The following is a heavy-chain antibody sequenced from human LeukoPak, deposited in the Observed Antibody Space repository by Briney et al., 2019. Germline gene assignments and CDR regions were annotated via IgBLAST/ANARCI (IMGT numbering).Heavy chain of an antibody. V-gene: IGHV3-23*01. Sequence: PGGSLRLSCAASGFTFSCYAMSWVRQAPGKGLEWVSAISGSGGSTNYADSVKGRFTISRDNSKNTLYLQMNSLRAEDTAVYYCAKEVYYNDSSGYYLAGFDYWGQGTLVTVSS. CDR3: AKEVYYNDSSGYYLAGFDY. J-gene: IGHJ4*02. D-gene: IGHD3-22*01. CDR1: GFTFSCYA. CDR2: ISGSGGST.